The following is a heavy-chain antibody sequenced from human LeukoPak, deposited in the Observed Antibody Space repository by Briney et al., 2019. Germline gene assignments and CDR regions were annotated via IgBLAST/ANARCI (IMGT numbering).Heavy chain of an antibody. Sequence: ASVKVSCKGSGYTFTNYAVHWVRQAPGQRLEWLGWINPGNGDTKYSQNFQGRVTVTSDTSAATAYVELNSLASEDTAVYYCARERWHCRVNCYSVYYYALDVWGQGTTVTVSS. CDR1: GYTFTNYA. V-gene: IGHV1-3*01. CDR3: ARERWHCRVNCYSVYYYALDV. D-gene: IGHD2-15*01. CDR2: INPGNGDT. J-gene: IGHJ6*02.